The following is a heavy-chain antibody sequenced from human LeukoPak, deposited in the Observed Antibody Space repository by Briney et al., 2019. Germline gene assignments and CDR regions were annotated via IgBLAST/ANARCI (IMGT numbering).Heavy chain of an antibody. J-gene: IGHJ6*02. D-gene: IGHD4-17*01. Sequence: GRCLRLSCAASGFTFGSYEMNWVRQAPGKGLEWLSYINYNGESIYYADSVKGRFTVSRDNARGSLSLQMNSLRGEDTAVYYCARRATVTYHGMDVWGQGTTVTVSS. CDR3: ARRATVTYHGMDV. V-gene: IGHV3-48*03. CDR2: INYNGESI. CDR1: GFTFGSYE.